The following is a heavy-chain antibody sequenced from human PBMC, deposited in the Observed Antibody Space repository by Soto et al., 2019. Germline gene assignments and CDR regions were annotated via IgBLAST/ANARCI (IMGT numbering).Heavy chain of an antibody. Sequence: GGSLRLSCAASGFTVSSNYMSWVRQAPGKGLEWVSVIYSGGSTYYADSVKGRFTISRDNAKKSLYLQMSSLRADDTAVYYCARGRAGVDPYGGQGTLVTVSS. D-gene: IGHD2-21*01. CDR3: ARGRAGVDPY. CDR1: GFTVSSNY. V-gene: IGHV3-53*01. CDR2: IYSGGST. J-gene: IGHJ4*01.